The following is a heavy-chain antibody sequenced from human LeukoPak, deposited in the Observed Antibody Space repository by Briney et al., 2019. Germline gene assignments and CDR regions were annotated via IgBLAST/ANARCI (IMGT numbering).Heavy chain of an antibody. J-gene: IGHJ4*02. D-gene: IGHD1-26*01. Sequence: PSETLSLTCTVSGGSISSYYWSWIRQPPGKGLEWIGYIYYSGSTNYNPSLKSRATIPVDTSKNQFSLKLSSVTAADTAVYYCARGQAGIVGATDFDYWGQGTLVTVSS. V-gene: IGHV4-59*01. CDR3: ARGQAGIVGATDFDY. CDR1: GGSISSYY. CDR2: IYYSGST.